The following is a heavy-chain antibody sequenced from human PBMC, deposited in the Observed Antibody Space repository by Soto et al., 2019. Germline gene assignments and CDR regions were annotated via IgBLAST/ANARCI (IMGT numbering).Heavy chain of an antibody. Sequence: PGESLKISCKGSGYSFTSYWSSWVRQMPGKGLEWMGRIDPSDSYTNYSPSFQGHVTISADKSISTAYLQWSSLKASDTAMYYCASWGSSSWHKVYYYYGMDVWGQGTTVTVSS. D-gene: IGHD6-13*01. V-gene: IGHV5-10-1*01. CDR2: IDPSDSYT. CDR1: GYSFTSYW. CDR3: ASWGSSSWHKVYYYYGMDV. J-gene: IGHJ6*02.